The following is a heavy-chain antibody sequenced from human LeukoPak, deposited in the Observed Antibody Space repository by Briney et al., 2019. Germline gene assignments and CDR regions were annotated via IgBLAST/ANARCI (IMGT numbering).Heavy chain of an antibody. D-gene: IGHD3-3*01. V-gene: IGHV3-48*01. Sequence: GGSLRLSCAASGFTFSSYSMNWVRQAPGKGLEWVSYISSSSSTIYYADSVKGRFTFSRDNAKNSLYLQVNSLRAEDTAVYYCARATRYYDVWSGYDYWGQGTLATVSS. CDR2: ISSSSSTI. CDR1: GFTFSSYS. J-gene: IGHJ4*02. CDR3: ARATRYYDVWSGYDY.